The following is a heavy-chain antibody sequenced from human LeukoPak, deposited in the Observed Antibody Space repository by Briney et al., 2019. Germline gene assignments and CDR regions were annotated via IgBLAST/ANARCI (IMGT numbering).Heavy chain of an antibody. D-gene: IGHD2-15*01. V-gene: IGHV2-70*01. CDR1: GFSLATDGMG. CDR2: IDWDEDK. J-gene: IGHJ6*02. Sequence: SGPTLINPTEALTLTFTFSGFSLATDGMGVRWIRQSPVKALEWRTLIDWDEDKYYSKSRKTRLSISKDTSTSQVVLTMTNVDPVDTGTYYCARVQYYRNGGYSHPLGFYSGMDVWGQGTTDTVSS. CDR3: ARVQYYRNGGYSHPLGFYSGMDV.